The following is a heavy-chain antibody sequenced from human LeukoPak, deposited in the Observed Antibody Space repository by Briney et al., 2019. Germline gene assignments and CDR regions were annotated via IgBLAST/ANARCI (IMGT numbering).Heavy chain of an antibody. J-gene: IGHJ4*02. D-gene: IGHD3-3*01. V-gene: IGHV2-5*01. CDR2: IYWNDDK. Sequence: VSGPTLVKPTQTLTLTCTLSGFSLSTRGVGVGWIRQPPGKALEWLALIYWNDDKLYSPSLKSRLTITKDTSKNQVVLTMTNMDPVDTATYYCAHRGDFWSGPEAWDYWGQGTLVTVSS. CDR3: AHRGDFWSGPEAWDY. CDR1: GFSLSTRGVG.